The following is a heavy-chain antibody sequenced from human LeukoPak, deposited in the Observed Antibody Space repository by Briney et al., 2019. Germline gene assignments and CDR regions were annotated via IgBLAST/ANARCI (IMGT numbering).Heavy chain of an antibody. CDR3: ARYPFSGGDCYDPFAP. J-gene: IGHJ5*02. V-gene: IGHV4-34*01. Sequence: PSETLSLTCAVNRGPFIGYYWSWIRQPPGKGLEWLGETDHSGNTNYNPSLKSRLTLSIDPSKKQVSLKLSSVSAAATALYYCARYPFSGGDCYDPFAPWGQGTLVTVSS. D-gene: IGHD2-21*02. CDR1: RGPFIGYY. CDR2: TDHSGNT.